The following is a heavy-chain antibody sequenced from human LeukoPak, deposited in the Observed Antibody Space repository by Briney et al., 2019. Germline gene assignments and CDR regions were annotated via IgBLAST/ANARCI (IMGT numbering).Heavy chain of an antibody. CDR3: AKAAFRYSSSFDY. CDR2: VNSDGSAT. D-gene: IGHD6-6*01. Sequence: GSLRLSCAASGFIFTKYWMRWVRQAPGKGLVWVSHVNSDGSATSYADSVKGRFTISRDNSKNTLCLQMNSLRAEDTAVYYCAKAAFRYSSSFDYWGQGTLVTVSS. CDR1: GFIFTKYW. V-gene: IGHV3-74*01. J-gene: IGHJ4*02.